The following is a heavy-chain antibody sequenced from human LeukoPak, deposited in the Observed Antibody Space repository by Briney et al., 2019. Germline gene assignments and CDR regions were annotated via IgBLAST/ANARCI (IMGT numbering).Heavy chain of an antibody. CDR1: GYSFTSYW. Sequence: GESLKIPCKGSGYSFTSYWIGWVRQMPGKRLEWMGIIYPGDSDTRNSPSFQGQVTISADKSISTAYLQWSSLKASDTAMYYCARGGGGYDILTGYYTEDYFDYWGQGTLVTVSS. J-gene: IGHJ4*02. CDR2: IYPGDSDT. V-gene: IGHV5-51*01. D-gene: IGHD3-9*01. CDR3: ARGGGGYDILTGYYTEDYFDY.